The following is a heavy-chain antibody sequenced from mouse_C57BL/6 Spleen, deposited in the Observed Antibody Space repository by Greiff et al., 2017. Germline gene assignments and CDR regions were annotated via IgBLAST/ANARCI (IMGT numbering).Heavy chain of an antibody. J-gene: IGHJ2*01. CDR2: LYPGSGST. CDR3: ARERYDLYYFDY. V-gene: IGHV1-55*01. CDR1: GYTFTSYW. Sequence: VKLQQPGAELVKPGASVEMSCKASGYTFTSYWLTWVQQRPGQGLEWIGDLYPGSGSTNYNEKFKSKATLTVDTSSSTAYMQLSSLTSEDSAVYYCARERYDLYYFDYWGQGTTLTVSS. D-gene: IGHD2-14*01.